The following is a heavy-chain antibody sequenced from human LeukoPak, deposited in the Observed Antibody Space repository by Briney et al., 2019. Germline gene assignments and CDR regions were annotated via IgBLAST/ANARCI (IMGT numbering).Heavy chain of an antibody. D-gene: IGHD3-16*01. V-gene: IGHV3-30*02. CDR3: AKDGKSYETIGDYWYCDL. Sequence: PGGSLRLSCAASGFTFSSYGMHWVRQAPGKGLEWVAFIRYDESNKYYAESVKGRFTIARDNSKNTLYLQMNSLRAEDTAVYYCAKDGKSYETIGDYWYCDLWGRGTLVSVSS. J-gene: IGHJ2*01. CDR2: IRYDESNK. CDR1: GFTFSSYG.